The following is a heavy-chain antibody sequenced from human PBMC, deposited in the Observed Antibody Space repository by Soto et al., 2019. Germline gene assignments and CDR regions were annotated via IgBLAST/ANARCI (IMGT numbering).Heavy chain of an antibody. CDR3: ARRARTATTNWGAFDI. CDR1: GFTFSNYV. J-gene: IGHJ3*02. V-gene: IGHV3-23*01. CDR2: ISYSADKT. Sequence: GGSLKLSCAASGFTFSNYVMNWVRQAPGKGLEWVSTISYSADKTFYADSVKGRFTISRDNSRDTLFLQMNSLRADDAAVYYCARRARTATTNWGAFDIWGQGTMVTVSS. D-gene: IGHD1-7*01.